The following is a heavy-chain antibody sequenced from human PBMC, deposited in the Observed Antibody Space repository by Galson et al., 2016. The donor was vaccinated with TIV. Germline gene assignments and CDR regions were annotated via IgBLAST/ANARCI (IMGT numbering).Heavy chain of an antibody. J-gene: IGHJ6*02. CDR2: ISSGGST. CDR3: ARDRRHCGNECYLYYYYGMDV. D-gene: IGHD2-21*01. CDR1: GFTFNGYD. Sequence: SLRLSCAASGFTFNGYDMSWVRQAPGKGLEWVSIISSGGSTNYVDSVKGRFTISRDSSKNTLFLQMNSLRADDTAVYYCARDRRHCGNECYLYYYYGMDVWGPGTTVTVSS. V-gene: IGHV3-66*02.